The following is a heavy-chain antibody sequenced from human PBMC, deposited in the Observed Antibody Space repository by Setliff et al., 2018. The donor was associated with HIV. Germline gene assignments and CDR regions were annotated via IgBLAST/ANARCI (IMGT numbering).Heavy chain of an antibody. J-gene: IGHJ6*02. Sequence: SVKVSCKASGGTFSSYAISWVRQAPGQGLEWMGGSIPLFGTTNYAQKFQGRVTITADESTSTAYMELSSLRSEDTAVYYCARDQRAYNWNDAVFYYYGLDVWGQGTTVTVSS. CDR1: GGTFSSYA. CDR3: ARDQRAYNWNDAVFYYYGLDV. D-gene: IGHD1-20*01. CDR2: SIPLFGTT. V-gene: IGHV1-69*13.